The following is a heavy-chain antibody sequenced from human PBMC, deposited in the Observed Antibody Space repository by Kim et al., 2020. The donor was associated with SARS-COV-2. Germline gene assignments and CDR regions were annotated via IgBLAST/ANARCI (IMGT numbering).Heavy chain of an antibody. D-gene: IGHD2-2*01. CDR3: AKAPRLTSANRYFDL. V-gene: IGHV3-53*01. J-gene: IGHJ2*01. Sequence: SVKGRFTISRNKSQTTLYLQMNSLRAEDTAVYYCAKAPRLTSANRYFDLWGRGTLVTVSS.